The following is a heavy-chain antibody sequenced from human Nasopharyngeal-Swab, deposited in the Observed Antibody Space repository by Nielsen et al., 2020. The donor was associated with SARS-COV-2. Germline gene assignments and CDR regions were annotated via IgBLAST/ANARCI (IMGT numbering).Heavy chain of an antibody. J-gene: IGHJ4*02. Sequence: GSLRLSCAASGFTFSDHYMDWVRQAPGKGLEWVGRIRNKANSHTTEYAASVKGRFTISRDDSKNSLYLQMNSLKTEDTGVYYCARVFVNWGQGTLVTVSS. CDR1: GFTFSDHY. CDR2: IRNKANSHTT. CDR3: ARVFVN. V-gene: IGHV3-72*01.